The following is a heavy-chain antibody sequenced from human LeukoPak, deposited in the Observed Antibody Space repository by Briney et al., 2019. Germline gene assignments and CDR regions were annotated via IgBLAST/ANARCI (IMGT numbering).Heavy chain of an antibody. D-gene: IGHD1-7*01. CDR2: IYYSGST. CDR1: GGSISSYY. CDR3: ASGELGKYLPDY. Sequence: PSETLSLTCTVSGGSISSYYWSWIRQPPGKGLEWIEYIYYSGSTNYSPSLKSRVTISVDTSKNQYSLKLSSVTAADTAVYYRASGELGKYLPDYWGQGTLVTVSS. V-gene: IGHV4-59*01. J-gene: IGHJ4*02.